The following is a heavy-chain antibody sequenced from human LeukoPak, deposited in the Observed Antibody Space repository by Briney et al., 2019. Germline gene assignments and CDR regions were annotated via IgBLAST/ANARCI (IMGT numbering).Heavy chain of an antibody. J-gene: IGHJ4*02. V-gene: IGHV4-38-2*01. CDR1: GYSISSGYY. CDR2: IFHSGST. Sequence: PSETLSLTCAVSGYSISSGYYWGWIRQPPGKGLEWIGSIFHSGSTYYNPPLKSRVTISVGTSKNQFSLKLSSVTAADTAVYYCARVRGLYCFDYWGQGTLVTVSS. CDR3: ARVRGLYCFDY. D-gene: IGHD2-15*01.